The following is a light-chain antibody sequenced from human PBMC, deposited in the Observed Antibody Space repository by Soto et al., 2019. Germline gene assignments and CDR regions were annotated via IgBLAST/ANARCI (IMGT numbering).Light chain of an antibody. J-gene: IGLJ1*01. Sequence: QSALTQPPSASGSPGQSVAISCTGPSSDVGGYNYVSWYQQHPGKAPKLMIYEVNKRHSGVPDRCSGSKSGNTASLTVSGLQAEDEADYYCSSYAGSSNVFATGTKVTVL. CDR2: EVN. CDR1: SSDVGGYNY. V-gene: IGLV2-8*01. CDR3: SSYAGSSNV.